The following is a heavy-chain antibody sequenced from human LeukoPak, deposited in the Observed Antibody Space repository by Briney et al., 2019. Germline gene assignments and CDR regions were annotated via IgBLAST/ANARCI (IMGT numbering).Heavy chain of an antibody. CDR1: GGSFSGYY. CDR2: INHSGST. CDR3: ARVRGSRGAFDI. V-gene: IGHV4-34*01. Sequence: PSETLSLSCAVYGGSFSGYYWSWIRQPPGKGLEWIGEINHSGSTNYNPSLKSRVTISVDTSKNQFSLKLSSVTAADTAVYYCARVRGSRGAFDIWGQGTMVTVSS. D-gene: IGHD6-19*01. J-gene: IGHJ3*02.